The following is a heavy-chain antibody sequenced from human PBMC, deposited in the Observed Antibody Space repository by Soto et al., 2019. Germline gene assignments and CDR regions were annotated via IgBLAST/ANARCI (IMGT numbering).Heavy chain of an antibody. J-gene: IGHJ6*02. CDR1: GFTFSEHY. D-gene: IGHD3-10*01. CDR3: TLGSQVNYLYFYGVNV. CDR2: SRDKARSYST. Sequence: EVQLVESGGGLVPPGGSLRLSCVASGFTFSEHYIDWVRQAPGKGLEWVGRSRDKARSYSTEYAAAVKGRFIASRDESRNSFHLQMNSLRSEDTAVYYCTLGSQVNYLYFYGVNVWGQGTTVTVSS. V-gene: IGHV3-72*01.